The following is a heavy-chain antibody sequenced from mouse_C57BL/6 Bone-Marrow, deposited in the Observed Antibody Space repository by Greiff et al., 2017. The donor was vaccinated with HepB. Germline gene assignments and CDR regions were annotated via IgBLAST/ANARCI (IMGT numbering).Heavy chain of an antibody. CDR3: TREDYYGIDY. CDR2: ISSGGYYI. CDR1: GFTFSSYA. Sequence: EVKLVESGEGLVKPGGSLKLSCAASGFTFSSYAMSWVRQTPEKRLEWVAYISSGGYYIYYADTVKGRFTISRDNARNTLYLQMSSLKSEDTAMYYCTREDYYGIDYWGQGTTLTVSS. D-gene: IGHD1-1*01. V-gene: IGHV5-9-1*02. J-gene: IGHJ2*01.